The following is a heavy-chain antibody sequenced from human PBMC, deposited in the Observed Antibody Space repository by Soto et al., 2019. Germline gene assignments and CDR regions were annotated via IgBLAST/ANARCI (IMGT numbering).Heavy chain of an antibody. J-gene: IGHJ4*02. V-gene: IGHV3-23*01. D-gene: IGHD6-19*01. Sequence: EVRLLESGGGLVQPGGSLRLSCAASGFTFSSYAMSWVRQAPGKGLEWVSTISGSGGSTYYADSVKGRFTISRDNSENTLYLQMNNLRAEDTAVYYCAKAYSGSFDYWGQGTLVTVSS. CDR2: ISGSGGST. CDR1: GFTFSSYA. CDR3: AKAYSGSFDY.